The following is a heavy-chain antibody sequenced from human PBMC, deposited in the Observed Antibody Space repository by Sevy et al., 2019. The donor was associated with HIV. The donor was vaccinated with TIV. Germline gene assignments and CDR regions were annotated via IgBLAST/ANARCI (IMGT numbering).Heavy chain of an antibody. Sequence: ASVKVSCKASGGTFSSYAISWVRQAPGQGLEWMGRIIPIFGTANYAQKFQGRVTITADESTSTAYMELSSLRSEDTAVYYCARDFRWKVGSRTKDWNYYYMDVWGIGTTVTVSS. CDR2: IIPIFGTA. J-gene: IGHJ6*03. CDR3: ARDFRWKVGSRTKDWNYYYMDV. CDR1: GGTFSSYA. V-gene: IGHV1-69*13. D-gene: IGHD1-1*01.